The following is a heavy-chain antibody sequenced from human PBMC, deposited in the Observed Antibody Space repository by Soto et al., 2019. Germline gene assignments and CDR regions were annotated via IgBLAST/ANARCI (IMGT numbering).Heavy chain of an antibody. V-gene: IGHV1-24*01. D-gene: IGHD5-18*01. Sequence: GASVKVSCKVSGYTLTELSMHWVRQAPGKGLEWMGGIDPEDGETIYAQKFQGRVTMTEDTSTSTAYMELSSLRSEDTAVYYCARESYGLPPARVSVYRMDVCGEGTTVTVTS. CDR1: GYTLTELS. CDR3: ARESYGLPPARVSVYRMDV. J-gene: IGHJ6*04. CDR2: IDPEDGET.